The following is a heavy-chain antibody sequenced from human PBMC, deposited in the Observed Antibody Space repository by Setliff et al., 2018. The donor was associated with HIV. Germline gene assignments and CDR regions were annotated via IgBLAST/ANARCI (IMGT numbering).Heavy chain of an antibody. D-gene: IGHD3-10*01. Sequence: ASVKVSCKASGYTLTGYYMHWVRLAPGLGLEWMGWINPHSGNTDFAQRFQGRITMTRDTSISTGYMELTRLRSDDTAFYYCARDGDYFASGSYLDWGQGTLVTVSS. J-gene: IGHJ4*02. CDR3: ARDGDYFASGSYLD. CDR1: GYTLTGYY. V-gene: IGHV1-2*02. CDR2: INPHSGNT.